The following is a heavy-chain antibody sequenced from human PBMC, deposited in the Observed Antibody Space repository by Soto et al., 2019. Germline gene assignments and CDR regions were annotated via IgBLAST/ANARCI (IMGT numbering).Heavy chain of an antibody. J-gene: IGHJ4*02. CDR1: GFTFSDYA. CDR3: ARDVDADFRTDFDY. CDR2: ISGSGFTT. V-gene: IGHV3-23*01. D-gene: IGHD4-17*01. Sequence: GSLRLSCIGSGFTFSDYAMSWVRQAPGKGPEWVSVISGSGFTTDYADSVKGRFTISRDNAENSVYLEMDSLRAEDTALYYCARDVDADFRTDFDYWGRGTLVTVSS.